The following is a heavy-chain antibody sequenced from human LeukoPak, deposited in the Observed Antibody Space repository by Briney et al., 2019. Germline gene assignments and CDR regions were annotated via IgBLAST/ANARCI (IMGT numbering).Heavy chain of an antibody. V-gene: IGHV3-21*04. CDR2: ISYTGTYI. D-gene: IGHD1-26*01. Sequence: GGSLRLSCAASGFIFSTYSMNWVRQAPGKGLEWVSSISYTGTYIYYADSVKGRFTISRDNAQNSLYLQMNSLRAEDTAIYYCVRDRGTYRPIDYWGQGTLVTVSS. J-gene: IGHJ4*02. CDR1: GFIFSTYS. CDR3: VRDRGTYRPIDY.